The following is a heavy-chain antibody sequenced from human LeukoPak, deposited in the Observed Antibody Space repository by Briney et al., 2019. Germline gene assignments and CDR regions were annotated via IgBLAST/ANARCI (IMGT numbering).Heavy chain of an antibody. J-gene: IGHJ3*02. CDR3: ARGRVRMTTVVDDAFDI. V-gene: IGHV1-18*01. Sequence: ASVKVSCKASGYTFTSHGISWVRQAPGQGLEWMGWISAYNGNTNYAQKLQGRVTMTTDTSTSTAYMELRSLRSDGTAVYYCARGRVRMTTVVDDAFDIWGQGTMVTVSS. CDR2: ISAYNGNT. CDR1: GYTFTSHG. D-gene: IGHD4-23*01.